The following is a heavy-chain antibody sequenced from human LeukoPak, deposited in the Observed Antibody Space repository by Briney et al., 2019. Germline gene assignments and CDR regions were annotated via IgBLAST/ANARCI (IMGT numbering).Heavy chain of an antibody. D-gene: IGHD4-17*01. Sequence: GGSLRLSCAASGFTFSGSAMHWVRRASGKGLEWVGRIRSKANNYETTYAPSVKGRFAISRDDSKNTAYLQMNGLKTEDTAMYYCTRPNFGDYADDYWGQGTRVTVSS. V-gene: IGHV3-73*01. CDR1: GFTFSGSA. CDR2: IRSKANNYET. CDR3: TRPNFGDYADDY. J-gene: IGHJ4*02.